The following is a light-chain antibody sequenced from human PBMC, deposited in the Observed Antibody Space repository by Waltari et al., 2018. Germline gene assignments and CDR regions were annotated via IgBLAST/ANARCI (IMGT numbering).Light chain of an antibody. Sequence: DIQMTQSPSTLSASVGDRVTITCRASQNISIWLAWYQQRPGKAPNLLIYKASSLESGVPSKFSGSGSGTEFTLTVSSLQPEDVATYYCQNYNSAPLAFGGGTTVEIK. V-gene: IGKV1-5*03. CDR1: QNISIW. J-gene: IGKJ4*01. CDR3: QNYNSAPLA. CDR2: KAS.